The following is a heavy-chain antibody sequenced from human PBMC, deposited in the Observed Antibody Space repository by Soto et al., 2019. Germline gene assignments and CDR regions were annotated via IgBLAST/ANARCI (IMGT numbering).Heavy chain of an antibody. Sequence: GESLKISCKGSGYSFTSYWSGWVRQMPGKGLEWMGIIYPGDSDTRYSPSFQGQVTISADKSISTAYLQWSSLKASDTAMYYCARGNYDFWSGYYTFLNWFDPWGQGTLVTVSS. V-gene: IGHV5-51*01. CDR1: GYSFTSYW. D-gene: IGHD3-3*01. J-gene: IGHJ5*02. CDR2: IYPGDSDT. CDR3: ARGNYDFWSGYYTFLNWFDP.